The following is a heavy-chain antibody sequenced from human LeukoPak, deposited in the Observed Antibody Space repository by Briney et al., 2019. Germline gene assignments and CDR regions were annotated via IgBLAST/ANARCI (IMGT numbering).Heavy chain of an antibody. Sequence: GGSLRLSCAASGFTFSRYAMSWVRQAPGKGLEWVSAISGSGGSTYYADSVKGRFTISRDNSKNTLYLQMNSLRAEDTAVYYCAKCNTAMVYYYYYMDVWGKGTTVTVSS. D-gene: IGHD5-18*01. J-gene: IGHJ6*03. CDR1: GFTFSRYA. CDR2: ISGSGGST. CDR3: AKCNTAMVYYYYYMDV. V-gene: IGHV3-23*01.